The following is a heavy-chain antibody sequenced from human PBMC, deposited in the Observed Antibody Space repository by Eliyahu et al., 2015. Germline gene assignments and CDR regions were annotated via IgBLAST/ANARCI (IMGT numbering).Heavy chain of an antibody. CDR1: GYTFTHYG. V-gene: IGHV1-18*01. CDR2: ISANNGNT. J-gene: IGHJ4*02. Sequence: QVQLVQSGAEVKKPGASVKVSCKTSGYTFTHYGIGWVRQAPGQGLEWMGWISANNGNTNYAQNFQGRVTMTTDTSTTTAYMELRSLRSDDTAIYYCARDGVSGWAFVYWGQGTLVTVSS. D-gene: IGHD6-19*01. CDR3: ARDGVSGWAFVY.